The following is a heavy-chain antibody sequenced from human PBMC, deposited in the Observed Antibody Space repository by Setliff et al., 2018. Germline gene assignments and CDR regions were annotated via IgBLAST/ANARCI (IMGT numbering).Heavy chain of an antibody. CDR3: ARDVEVGGWYFDL. D-gene: IGHD1-26*01. V-gene: IGHV4-61*02. CDR2: IYTSGST. Sequence: SETLSLTCTVSGGSISSGSYYWSWIRQPAGKGLEWIGRIYTSGSTNYNPSLKSRVAISIDTSKNQFSLRLNSVTAADTAVYYCARDVEVGGWYFDLWGHGTLVTVSS. J-gene: IGHJ2*01. CDR1: GGSISSGSYY.